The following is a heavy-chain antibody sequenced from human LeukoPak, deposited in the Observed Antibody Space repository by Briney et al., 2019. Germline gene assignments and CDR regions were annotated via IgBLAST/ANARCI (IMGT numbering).Heavy chain of an antibody. Sequence: TGGSLRLSCAASGFTFSSYGMHWVRQAPGKGLEWVAVISYDGSNKYYADSVKGRFTISRDNSKNTLYLQMNSLRAEDTAVYYCAKDGRLGELSLNMDVWGQGTTVTVSS. J-gene: IGHJ6*02. CDR2: ISYDGSNK. CDR3: AKDGRLGELSLNMDV. V-gene: IGHV3-30*18. D-gene: IGHD3-16*02. CDR1: GFTFSSYG.